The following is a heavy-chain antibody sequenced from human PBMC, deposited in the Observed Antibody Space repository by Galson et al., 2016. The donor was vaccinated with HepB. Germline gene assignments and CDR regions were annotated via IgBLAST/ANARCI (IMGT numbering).Heavy chain of an antibody. CDR2: IDARSDVI. CDR3: VRGNYGFDV. V-gene: IGHV3-11*01. Sequence: SLRLSGAVTGFRFSAYVMAWIRQTPERGLEGISYIDARSDVIHHSDCVEGRFTISRDNDQSLLDLQMNNLIADDTALYYCVRGNYGFDVWGPGATVTVSS. CDR1: GFRFSAYV. J-gene: IGHJ6*02.